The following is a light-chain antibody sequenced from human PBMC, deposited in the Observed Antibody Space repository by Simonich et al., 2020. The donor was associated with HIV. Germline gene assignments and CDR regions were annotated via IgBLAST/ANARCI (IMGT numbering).Light chain of an antibody. CDR2: GAS. CDR1: QSVSSN. V-gene: IGKV3-15*01. J-gene: IGKJ2*01. CDR3: QQYNNWPYT. Sequence: EIVMTQSPSTLSVSPWERSTLSCMASQSVSSNLAWYQKKPGQAPRLLIYGASTRATGIPARFSGSGSGTEFTLTISSMQSEDFAVYYCQQYNNWPYTFGQGTKLEIK.